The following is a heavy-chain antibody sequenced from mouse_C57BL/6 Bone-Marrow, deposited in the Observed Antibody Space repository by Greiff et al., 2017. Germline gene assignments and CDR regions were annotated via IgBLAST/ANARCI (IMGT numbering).Heavy chain of an antibody. CDR3: TRSGVAPAY. J-gene: IGHJ2*01. CDR2: IDPDTGGT. D-gene: IGHD1-1*01. CDR1: GYTFTDYE. Sequence: VQLQQPGAELVRPGASVTLSCKASGYTFTDYEMHWVKQTPVHGLEWIGAIDPDTGGTAYNQKFKGKAILTADKSSSTAYMELRSLTSEDSAVYYCTRSGVAPAYWGQGTTLTVSS. V-gene: IGHV1-15*01.